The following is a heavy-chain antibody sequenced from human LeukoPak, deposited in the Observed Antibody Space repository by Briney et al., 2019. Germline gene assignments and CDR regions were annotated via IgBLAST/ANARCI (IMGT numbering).Heavy chain of an antibody. J-gene: IGHJ4*02. Sequence: ASVKVSCXASGYTFTGYYTHWVRLAPGQGLEWMGRINPNSGGTNYAQKFQGRVTLTRDTSISTAYMELRRLRSDDTAVYYCARGGLANNDYWGQGTLVTVSS. V-gene: IGHV1-2*06. CDR2: INPNSGGT. CDR3: ARGGLANNDY. D-gene: IGHD6-19*01. CDR1: GYTFTGYY.